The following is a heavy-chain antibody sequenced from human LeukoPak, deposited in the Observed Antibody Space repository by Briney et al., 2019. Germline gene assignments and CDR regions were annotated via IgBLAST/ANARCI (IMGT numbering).Heavy chain of an antibody. Sequence: GASVKVSCKASGYTFTSYGISWVRQAPGQGLEWMGWISAYNGNTNYAQKLQGRVTMTTDTSTSTAYMELRSLRSDDTAVYYCARHCRPGRRFGEPPLDYWGQGTLVTVSS. J-gene: IGHJ4*02. D-gene: IGHD3-10*01. V-gene: IGHV1-18*01. CDR3: ARHCRPGRRFGEPPLDY. CDR1: GYTFTSYG. CDR2: ISAYNGNT.